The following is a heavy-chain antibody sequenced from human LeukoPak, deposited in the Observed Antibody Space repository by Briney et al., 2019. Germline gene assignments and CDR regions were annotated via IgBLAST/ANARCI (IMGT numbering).Heavy chain of an antibody. Sequence: PGGSLRLSCAASGFTFSGFAMSWVRQAPGKGLEWVSVIYSGGSTYYADSVKGRFTISRHNSKNTLYLQMNSLRAEDTAVYYCARDLGHLDYWGQGTLVTVSS. J-gene: IGHJ4*02. CDR1: GFTFSGFA. V-gene: IGHV3-53*04. CDR3: ARDLGHLDY. D-gene: IGHD3-16*01. CDR2: IYSGGST.